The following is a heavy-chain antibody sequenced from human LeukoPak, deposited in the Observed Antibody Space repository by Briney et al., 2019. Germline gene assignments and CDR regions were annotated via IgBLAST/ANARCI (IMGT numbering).Heavy chain of an antibody. CDR2: IWYDGSNK. J-gene: IGHJ4*02. CDR3: ARDEEDTAMSY. CDR1: GFTFSGFG. Sequence: GGSLRLSCAASGFTFSGFGMHWVRQAPGKGLEWVAVIWYDGSNKYYADSVKGRFTISRDNSKNTLYLQMNSLRAEDTAVYYCARDEEDTAMSYWGQGTLVTVSS. D-gene: IGHD5-18*01. V-gene: IGHV3-33*01.